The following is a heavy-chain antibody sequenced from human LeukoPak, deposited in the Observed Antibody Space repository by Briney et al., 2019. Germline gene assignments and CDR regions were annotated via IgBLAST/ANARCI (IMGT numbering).Heavy chain of an antibody. J-gene: IGHJ6*02. Sequence: GGSLRLSCAASGFTFSSYGMHWVRQAPGKGLEWVAVIWYDGSNRYYADSVKGRFTISRDNSKNTLYLQMNSLRAEDTAVYYCARDDLGTSYYSYGMDVWGQGTTVTVSS. CDR1: GFTFSSYG. V-gene: IGHV3-33*01. CDR2: IWYDGSNR. D-gene: IGHD3/OR15-3a*01. CDR3: ARDDLGTSYYSYGMDV.